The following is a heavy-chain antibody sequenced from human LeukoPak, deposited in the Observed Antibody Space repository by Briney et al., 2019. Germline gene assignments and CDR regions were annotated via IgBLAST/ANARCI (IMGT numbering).Heavy chain of an antibody. J-gene: IGHJ4*02. CDR2: INPNSGGT. D-gene: IGHD6-19*01. CDR1: GYTFTGYY. CDR3: ARVPISSGWSSGQSYYFDY. V-gene: IGHV1-2*02. Sequence: ASVKVSCKASGYTFTGYYMHWVRQAPGQGLEWVEWINPNSGGTNYAQKFQGRVTMTRDTSISTAYMELSRLRSDDTAVYYCARVPISSGWSSGQSYYFDYWGQGTLVTVSS.